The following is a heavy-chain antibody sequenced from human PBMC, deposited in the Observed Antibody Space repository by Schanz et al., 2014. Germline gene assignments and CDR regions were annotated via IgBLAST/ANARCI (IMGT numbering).Heavy chain of an antibody. V-gene: IGHV3-48*04. CDR1: GFTFSNYG. CDR3: AQPRGTFMVSIDN. Sequence: VQLVESGGDLVKPGGSLRLSCEASGFTFSNYGMNWVRQAPEKGLEWVSFISSSSGTIYYADSVKGRFTISRDNARIPLYLLLNNHTVVYSCVYYHAQPRGTFMVSIDNWGQGARVIVSS. D-gene: IGHD3-3*02. J-gene: IGHJ4*02. CDR2: ISSSSGTI.